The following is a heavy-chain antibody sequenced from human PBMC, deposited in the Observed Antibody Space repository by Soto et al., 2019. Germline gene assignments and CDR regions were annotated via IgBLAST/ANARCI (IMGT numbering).Heavy chain of an antibody. CDR1: GDSISSADYY. CDR2: TFYSGTT. CDR3: ARDLWVEPELYYYGMDV. V-gene: IGHV4-30-4*01. J-gene: IGHJ6*02. D-gene: IGHD1-1*01. Sequence: SETLSLTCTVSGDSISSADYYWSWIRQTPGKGLEWIGHTFYSGTTYYNPSLKSRLTISVDTSKNHFSLRLTSVTAADTAVYYCARDLWVEPELYYYGMDVWGQGTTVTVSS.